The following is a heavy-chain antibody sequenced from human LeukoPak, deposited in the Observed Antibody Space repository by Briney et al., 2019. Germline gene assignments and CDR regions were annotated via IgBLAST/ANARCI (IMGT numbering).Heavy chain of an antibody. V-gene: IGHV1-3*01. CDR1: GYTFTSYA. Sequence: ASVKVSCKASGYTFTSYAMHWVRQAPGQRLEWMGWINAGNGNTKYSQKFQGRVTITRDTSASTAYMELSSLRSEDTAVYYRARDTYYYDSSGYLYYYYGMDVWGQGTTVTVSS. D-gene: IGHD3-22*01. CDR2: INAGNGNT. J-gene: IGHJ6*02. CDR3: ARDTYYYDSSGYLYYYYGMDV.